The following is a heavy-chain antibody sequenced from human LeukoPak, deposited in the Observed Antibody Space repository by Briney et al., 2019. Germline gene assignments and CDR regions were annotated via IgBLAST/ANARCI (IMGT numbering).Heavy chain of an antibody. CDR1: GFTFSSYA. Sequence: PGGSLRLSCAASGFTFSSYAMSWVRQAPGKGLEWVSVIHSDGSTFYADSVKGRFTISRDNSKNTLYLQMNSLRAEDTAVYYCARERGYTYGSSLHYFDYWGQGTLVTVSS. CDR3: ARERGYTYGSSLHYFDY. D-gene: IGHD5-18*01. CDR2: IHSDGST. J-gene: IGHJ4*02. V-gene: IGHV3-53*01.